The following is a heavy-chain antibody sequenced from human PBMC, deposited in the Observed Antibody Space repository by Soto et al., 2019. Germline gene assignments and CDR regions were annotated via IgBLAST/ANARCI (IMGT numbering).Heavy chain of an antibody. CDR3: ARASGWYFDY. CDR1: GGSISSYY. V-gene: IGHV4-59*01. Sequence: SETLSLTCTVSGGSISSYYWSWIRQPPGKGLEWIGYIYYSGSTNYNPSLKSRVTISVDTSKNQFSLKLSSVIAADTAVYYCARASGWYFDYWGQGTLVTVSS. CDR2: IYYSGST. D-gene: IGHD6-19*01. J-gene: IGHJ4*02.